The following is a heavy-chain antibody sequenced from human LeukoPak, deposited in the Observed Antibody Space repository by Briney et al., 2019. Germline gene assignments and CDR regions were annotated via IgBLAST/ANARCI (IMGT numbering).Heavy chain of an antibody. CDR2: IYYSGST. J-gene: IGHJ4*02. Sequence: SETLSLTCTVSGGSISSYYWSWIRQPPGKGLEWIGYIYYSGSTNYNPSLKSRVTISVDTSKNQFSLKMNSVTAADTAVYYCARAQSNMYGDYGRLFDYWGQGTLVTVSS. CDR3: ARAQSNMYGDYGRLFDY. CDR1: GGSISSYY. V-gene: IGHV4-59*01. D-gene: IGHD4-17*01.